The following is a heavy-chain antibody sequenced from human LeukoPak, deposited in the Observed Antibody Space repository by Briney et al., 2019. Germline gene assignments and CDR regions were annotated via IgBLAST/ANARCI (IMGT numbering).Heavy chain of an antibody. J-gene: IGHJ4*02. CDR2: IYYSGST. V-gene: IGHV4-59*08. Sequence: SETLSLTCTVSGGSISGYYWSWIRQPPGKGLECIGYIYYSGSTNYNPSLKNRVTISVDTSKNQFSLRLRSVTAADTAVYYCARHGGSGSFDYWGQGTLVTVSS. CDR3: ARHGGSGSFDY. D-gene: IGHD3-3*01. CDR1: GGSISGYY.